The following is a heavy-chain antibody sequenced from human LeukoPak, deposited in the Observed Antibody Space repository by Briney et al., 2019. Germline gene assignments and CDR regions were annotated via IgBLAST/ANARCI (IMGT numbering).Heavy chain of an antibody. J-gene: IGHJ4*02. CDR1: GFTFYTST. CDR3: VRGDRRDY. V-gene: IGHV3-21*01. Sequence: GGSLRLSCVASGFTFYTSTMNWARQAPGKGLEWVSSISSDSNYMFYADSVKGRFIISRDNTKDSPYLQMIGLRADDTAVYYCVRGDRRDYWGQGTLVTVSS. CDR2: ISSDSNYM.